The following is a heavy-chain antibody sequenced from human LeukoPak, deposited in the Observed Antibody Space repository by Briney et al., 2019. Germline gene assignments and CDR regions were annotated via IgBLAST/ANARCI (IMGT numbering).Heavy chain of an antibody. D-gene: IGHD2/OR15-2a*01. CDR2: INYDGTST. CDR3: AREANTAFDY. Sequence: PGGSLRLSCVASGFTFGSYWMHGVRQAPGKGLVWVSRINYDGTSTTYADSVKGRFTVSRDNGKKTVSLQINSLRPDDTAVYYCAREANTAFDYWGQGTLVTVSS. V-gene: IGHV3-74*01. J-gene: IGHJ4*02. CDR1: GFTFGSYW.